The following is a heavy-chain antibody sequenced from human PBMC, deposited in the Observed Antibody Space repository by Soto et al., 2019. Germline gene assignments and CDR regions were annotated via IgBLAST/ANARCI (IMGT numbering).Heavy chain of an antibody. J-gene: IGHJ4*02. CDR1: GFSLSTSGVG. CDR3: AHIRSGLWFGEYRDY. V-gene: IGHV2-5*01. Sequence: SGATLVNTTQTLTRTCTFSGFSLSTSGVGVGWIRQPPGKALEWLALIYWNDDKRYSPSLKSRLTITKDTSKNQVVLTMTNMDPVDTATYYCAHIRSGLWFGEYRDYWGQGTLVTVS. D-gene: IGHD3-10*01. CDR2: IYWNDDK.